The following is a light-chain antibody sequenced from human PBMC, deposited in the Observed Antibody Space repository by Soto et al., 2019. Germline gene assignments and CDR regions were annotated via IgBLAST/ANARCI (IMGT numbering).Light chain of an antibody. Sequence: DIQMTQSPSPLSASVGDRVTITCRARQGISNYLAWYQQKPGKVPKLLIYAASTLQAGVPSRFSGSGSGTDFTLTISSLQPEDVATYYCQKYNSAPHTFGQGTKLEIK. J-gene: IGKJ2*01. CDR2: AAS. CDR3: QKYNSAPHT. V-gene: IGKV1-27*01. CDR1: QGISNY.